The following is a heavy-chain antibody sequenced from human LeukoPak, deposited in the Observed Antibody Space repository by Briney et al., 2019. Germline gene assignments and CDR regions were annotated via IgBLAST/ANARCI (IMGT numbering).Heavy chain of an antibody. D-gene: IGHD3-10*01. CDR1: GGSISSSNYY. Sequence: SETLSLTCTVSGGSISSSNYYWGWIRQPPGKGLEWIGSVYYSGNTYYNPSLKSRVTISVDTSKNQFSLKVSSVTAADTAVYYCASRVYGLGSFNYWGQGTLVTVSS. CDR3: ASRVYGLGSFNY. V-gene: IGHV4-39*01. CDR2: VYYSGNT. J-gene: IGHJ4*01.